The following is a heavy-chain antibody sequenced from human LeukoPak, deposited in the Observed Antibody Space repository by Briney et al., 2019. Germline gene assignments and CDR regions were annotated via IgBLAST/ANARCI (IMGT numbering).Heavy chain of an antibody. CDR1: GGSISSGGYY. J-gene: IGHJ4*02. V-gene: IGHV4-31*03. D-gene: IGHD6-6*01. CDR2: IYYSGST. CDR3: ARAVIAARVRYYFDY. Sequence: PSETLSLTCTVSGGSISSGGYYWSWIRQHPGKGLEWIGYIYYSGSTYYNPSLESRVTISVDTSKNQFSLKLSSVTAADTAVYYCARAVIAARVRYYFDYWGQGTLVTVSS.